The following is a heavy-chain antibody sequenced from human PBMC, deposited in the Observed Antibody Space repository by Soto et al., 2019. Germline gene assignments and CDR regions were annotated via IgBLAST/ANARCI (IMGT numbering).Heavy chain of an antibody. CDR3: AKISAGSTDETMFTVFDH. CDR2: IYHTGTT. Sequence: SETLSLTCTVSGDSIRSSYWTWIRQAPGRGLEWIGDIYHTGTTNYNPSLKSRVSISVDTSKNQFSLRLRSVTAADTAIYFCAKISAGSTDETMFTVFDHWGQGTLVTVSS. D-gene: IGHD6-13*01. CDR1: GDSIRSSY. V-gene: IGHV4-59*03. J-gene: IGHJ4*02.